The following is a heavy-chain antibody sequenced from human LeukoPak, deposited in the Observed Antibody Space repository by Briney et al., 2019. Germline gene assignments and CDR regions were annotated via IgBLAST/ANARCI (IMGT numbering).Heavy chain of an antibody. CDR1: GFTFGSYA. CDR3: AKDGGILKGAFDI. J-gene: IGHJ3*02. CDR2: ISGNGDSI. Sequence: GGSLRLSCAASGFTFGSYAMNWVRQAPGKGPEWVSFISGNGDSIYYADSEKGRFTTSRDNSKNTLYLQINGLRAEDTAVYYCAKDGGILKGAFDIWGQGTMVTVSS. V-gene: IGHV3-23*01. D-gene: IGHD6-13*01.